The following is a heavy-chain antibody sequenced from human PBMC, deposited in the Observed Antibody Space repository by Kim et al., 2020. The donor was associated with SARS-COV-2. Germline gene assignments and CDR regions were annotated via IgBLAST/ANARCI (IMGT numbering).Heavy chain of an antibody. Sequence: GGSLRLSCAASGFTFRPYDMPWVRQAPGTGLEWVSSIHCDRASLYYADSVRGRFTSSSDNAKNSLFLQMNSLRAEATAVYFCARSRVPPGRLRTDAFAI. CDR1: GFTFRPYD. V-gene: IGHV3-21*01. CDR2: IHCDRASL. J-gene: IGHJ3*02. D-gene: IGHD3-10*01. CDR3: ARSRVPPGRLRTDAFAI.